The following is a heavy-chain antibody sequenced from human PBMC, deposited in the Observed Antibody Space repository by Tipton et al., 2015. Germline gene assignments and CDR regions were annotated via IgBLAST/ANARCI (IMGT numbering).Heavy chain of an antibody. J-gene: IGHJ4*02. Sequence: GLVKPSETLSLTCDVSGYSISSGYYWGWIRQPPGKGLEWIGSIFHRGDTNYNPSLKSRVTISLDTSKNQFSLKLNSMTASDTAVYYCARARGRHGGLFDSWGQGILVTVSS. CDR3: ARARGRHGGLFDS. V-gene: IGHV4-38-2*01. CDR2: IFHRGDT. D-gene: IGHD4-23*01. CDR1: GYSISSGYY.